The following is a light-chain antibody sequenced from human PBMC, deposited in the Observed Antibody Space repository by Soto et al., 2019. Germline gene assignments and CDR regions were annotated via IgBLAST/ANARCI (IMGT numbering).Light chain of an antibody. V-gene: IGKV1-39*01. Sequence: DIQMTQSPSSLSASVGDRVTITCRASQTISHYLNWYRQQPGKAPKLLIYAASNLQSGVPSRFSGSGSGTESTLTINSLHPDDFATYFCQQSSRAPYTFGQGTRLEIK. CDR3: QQSSRAPYT. CDR2: AAS. J-gene: IGKJ2*01. CDR1: QTISHY.